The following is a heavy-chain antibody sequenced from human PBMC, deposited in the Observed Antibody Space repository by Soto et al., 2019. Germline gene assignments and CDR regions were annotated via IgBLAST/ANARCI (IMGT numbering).Heavy chain of an antibody. V-gene: IGHV4-34*01. J-gene: IGHJ4*02. CDR2: INHTGST. Sequence: SETLSLTCAVYGGSFSGYSWTWIRQPPGTGLEWIGEINHTGSTNYNPSLKSRVTISVDTSKNQFSLKLTSVTAADTAVYYCGRDNGRENYYDSSGYWYYFAYWGQGTLVTVSS. CDR1: GGSFSGYS. D-gene: IGHD3-22*01. CDR3: GRDNGRENYYDSSGYWYYFAY.